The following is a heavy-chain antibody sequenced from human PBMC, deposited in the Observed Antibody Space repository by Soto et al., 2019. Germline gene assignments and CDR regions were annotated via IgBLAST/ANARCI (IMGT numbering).Heavy chain of an antibody. J-gene: IGHJ1*01. Sequence: GGSLRLSCAASGFTFSSYAMSWVRQAPGKGLEWVSAISGSGGSTYYADSVKGRFTISRDNSKNTLYLQMNSLRAEDTAVYYCAKHLRRYSSGWYLQHWGQGTLVTVSS. CDR1: GFTFSSYA. CDR2: ISGSGGST. V-gene: IGHV3-23*01. CDR3: AKHLRRYSSGWYLQH. D-gene: IGHD6-19*01.